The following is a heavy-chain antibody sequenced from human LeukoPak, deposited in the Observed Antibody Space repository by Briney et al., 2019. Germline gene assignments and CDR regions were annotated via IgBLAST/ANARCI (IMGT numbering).Heavy chain of an antibody. CDR2: FYSADST. V-gene: IGHV3-53*01. J-gene: IGHJ1*01. D-gene: IGHD5-18*01. CDR1: GFTASSNY. Sequence: GGSLRLSCAASGFTASSNYMSWVRHAPGKGLEWVAGFYSADSTSYADSVKGRFTSSRVNSKNTLYLQMNSLRNEDTAVYYSATKRRYSYSIQHWGEGTLVTVSS. CDR3: ATKRRYSYSIQH.